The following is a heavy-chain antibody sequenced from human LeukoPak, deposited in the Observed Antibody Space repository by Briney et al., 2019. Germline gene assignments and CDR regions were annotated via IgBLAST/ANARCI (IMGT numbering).Heavy chain of an antibody. V-gene: IGHV3-11*01. D-gene: IGHD4-17*01. Sequence: GGSLRLSCAASGFTFSDYYMSWIRQAPGKGLEWVSYISSSGSTIYYADSVKGRFTISRDNAKNSLYLQMNSLRAEDTALYYCARAGDYNRDAFDIWGQGTMVTVSS. CDR2: ISSSGSTI. CDR3: ARAGDYNRDAFDI. CDR1: GFTFSDYY. J-gene: IGHJ3*02.